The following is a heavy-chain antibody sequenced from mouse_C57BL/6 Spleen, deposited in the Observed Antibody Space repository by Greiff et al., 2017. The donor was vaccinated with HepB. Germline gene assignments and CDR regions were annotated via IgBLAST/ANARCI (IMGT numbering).Heavy chain of an antibody. CDR3: AREGYYGHYFDY. D-gene: IGHD1-1*01. CDR1: GFTFSSYA. Sequence: EVKLVESGGGLVKPGGSLKLSCAASGFTFSSYAMSWVRQTPEKRLEWVATISDGGSYTYYPDNVKGRFTISRDNAKNNLYLQMSHLKSEDTAMYYCAREGYYGHYFDYWGQGTTLTVSS. CDR2: ISDGGSYT. V-gene: IGHV5-4*01. J-gene: IGHJ2*01.